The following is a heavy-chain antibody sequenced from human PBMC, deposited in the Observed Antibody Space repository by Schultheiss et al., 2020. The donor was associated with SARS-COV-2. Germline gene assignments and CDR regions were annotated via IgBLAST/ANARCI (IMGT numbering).Heavy chain of an antibody. D-gene: IGHD2-2*02. CDR3: ARQYCSSTSCYTSGMDV. V-gene: IGHV1-58*02. Sequence: SVKVSCKASGFTFTSSAMQWVRQARGQRLEWIGWIVVGSGNTNYAQKFQERVTITRDTSTSTVYMELSSLRSEDTAVYYCARQYCSSTSCYTSGMDVWGQGTTVTVSS. CDR1: GFTFTSSA. CDR2: IVVGSGNT. J-gene: IGHJ6*02.